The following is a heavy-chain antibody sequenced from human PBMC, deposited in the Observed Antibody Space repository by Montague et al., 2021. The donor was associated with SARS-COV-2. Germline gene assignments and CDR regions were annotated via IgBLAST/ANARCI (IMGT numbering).Heavy chain of an antibody. V-gene: IGHV4-4*07. CDR2: VTTSGTT. D-gene: IGHD6-6*01. CDR3: ARTPTRPLSLDS. CDR1: GGSITGFS. Sequence: SETLSLTCAVSGGSITGFSWSWVRQPAGKGLEWIGRVTTSGTTSYSPSLRSRVTMSVDTSKNQFSLNLNSVTAADTAIYYCARTPTRPLSLDSWGQGTLVTVSS. J-gene: IGHJ4*02.